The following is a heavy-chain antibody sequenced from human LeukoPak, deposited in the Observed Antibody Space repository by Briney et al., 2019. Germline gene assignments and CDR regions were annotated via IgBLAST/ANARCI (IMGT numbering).Heavy chain of an antibody. CDR3: ATVSGWYQVFDY. CDR1: GYTLTELS. D-gene: IGHD6-19*01. J-gene: IGHJ4*02. Sequence: ASVKVSCKVSGYTLTELSMHWVRQAPGKGLEWMGGFDPEDGETIYAQKFQGRVTMTEDTSTDTAYMELSSLRSEDTAVYYCATVSGWYQVFDYWGQGTLVTVSS. V-gene: IGHV1-24*01. CDR2: FDPEDGET.